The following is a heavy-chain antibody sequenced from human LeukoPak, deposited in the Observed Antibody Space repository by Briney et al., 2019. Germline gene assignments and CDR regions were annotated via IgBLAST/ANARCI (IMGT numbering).Heavy chain of an antibody. CDR1: GGTFSSYA. J-gene: IGHJ4*02. CDR2: IIPIFGTA. CDR3: ARDGGYYDSSGYV. D-gene: IGHD3-22*01. V-gene: IGHV1-69*01. Sequence: ASVKVSCKASGGTFSSYAISWVGQAPGQGLEWMGGIIPIFGTANYAQKFQGRVTITADESTSTAYMELSSLRSEDTAVYYCARDGGYYDSSGYVWGQGTLVTVSS.